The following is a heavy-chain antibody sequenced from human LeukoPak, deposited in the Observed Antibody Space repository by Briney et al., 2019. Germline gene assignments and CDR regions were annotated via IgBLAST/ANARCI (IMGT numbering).Heavy chain of an antibody. J-gene: IGHJ4*02. CDR2: ISGSGSYI. Sequence: GGSLRLSCAASGFTFSSYWMSWVRQTPRKGLEWASCISGSGSYIYYADSVKGRFTISRDNAKNSLHLQVNSLRAEDTAVYYCVRERFHGSGAPKFDFWGQGTLVTVSS. D-gene: IGHD3-10*01. V-gene: IGHV3-21*06. CDR3: VRERFHGSGAPKFDF. CDR1: GFTFSSYW.